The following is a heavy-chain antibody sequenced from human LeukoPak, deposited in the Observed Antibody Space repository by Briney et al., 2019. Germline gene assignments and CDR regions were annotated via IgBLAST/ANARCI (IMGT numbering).Heavy chain of an antibody. Sequence: GGSLRLSCAASGFTFSSYSMNWVRQAPGKGLEWVSYISSSSSTIYYADSVKGRFTISRDNAKNSLYLQMNSLRAEDTAVYYCARSAFAGFDYWGQGTLVTVSS. J-gene: IGHJ4*02. V-gene: IGHV3-48*01. CDR2: ISSSSSTI. CDR3: ARSAFAGFDY. CDR1: GFTFSSYS.